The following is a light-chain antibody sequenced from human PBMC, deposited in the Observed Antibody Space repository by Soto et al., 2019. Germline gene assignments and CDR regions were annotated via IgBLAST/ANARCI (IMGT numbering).Light chain of an antibody. CDR3: QKYGSAPRT. J-gene: IGKJ1*01. CDR1: QDINKY. Sequence: IQMTQSPSSLSASVGDRVTITCRASQDINKYLAWYQQKPGKVPALLIYAASTLQSGVPSRFSGSGSGTDXXXXXXXXXXXXXATYYCQKYGSAPRTFGPGTRVEI. V-gene: IGKV1-27*01. CDR2: AAS.